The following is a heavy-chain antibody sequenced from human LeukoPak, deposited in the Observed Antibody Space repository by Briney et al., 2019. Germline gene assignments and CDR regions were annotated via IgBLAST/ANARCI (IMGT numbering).Heavy chain of an antibody. CDR1: GFTFSSYS. V-gene: IGHV3-7*01. CDR2: IKEDGSET. J-gene: IGHJ4*02. Sequence: GGSLGLSCAASGFTFSSYSMNWVRQVPGKGLECLANIKEDGSETYYADSVKGRFTISRDNPKNLLFLQINSLRVEDTAVYYCARETPRRGETRDGYRWGQGTVVTVSS. D-gene: IGHD5-24*01. CDR3: ARETPRRGETRDGYR.